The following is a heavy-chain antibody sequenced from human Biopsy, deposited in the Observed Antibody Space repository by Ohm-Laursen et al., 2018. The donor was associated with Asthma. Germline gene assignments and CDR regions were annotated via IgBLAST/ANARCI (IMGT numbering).Heavy chain of an antibody. J-gene: IGHJ4*02. Sequence: SLSHSCAASGCTYRHYCMSWVRQVPAQGLAWVANIKHDGSEKNHVDSLKGRFTISRDNAKNSLYLHINSLRDEDTAVYYCSRPRWGPYGYWGQGTLVTVSS. CDR2: IKHDGSEK. D-gene: IGHD4-17*01. V-gene: IGHV3-7*01. CDR3: SRPRWGPYGY. CDR1: GCTYRHYC.